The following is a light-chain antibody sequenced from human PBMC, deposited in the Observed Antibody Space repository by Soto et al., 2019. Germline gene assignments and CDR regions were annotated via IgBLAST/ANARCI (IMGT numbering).Light chain of an antibody. V-gene: IGKV3-20*01. CDR1: QNVSSSY. CDR2: GAS. CDR3: QHYGSSPLT. Sequence: EIVMTQSPATLSVSPGERATLSCRASQNVSSSYLAWYQHKPGQAPRLLIYGASSRATGIPDRFSGSGSGTDFTLTTSRLEPEDFAVYYCQHYGSSPLTFGGGTKVEIK. J-gene: IGKJ4*01.